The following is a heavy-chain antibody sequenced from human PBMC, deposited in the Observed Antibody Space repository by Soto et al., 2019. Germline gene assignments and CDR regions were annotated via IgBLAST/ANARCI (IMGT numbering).Heavy chain of an antibody. V-gene: IGHV1-18*04. J-gene: IGHJ4*02. CDR3: ARDPPRRYNSGQGLDY. Sequence: GASVKVSCKASGYTFTSYGISWVRQAPGQGLEWMGWISTYYDNTNYAQNLRGRVTMTTDTSTSTAYMELRSLRSDDTAVYYSARDPPRRYNSGQGLDYWGQGTLVTVSS. D-gene: IGHD5-18*01. CDR2: ISTYYDNT. CDR1: GYTFTSYG.